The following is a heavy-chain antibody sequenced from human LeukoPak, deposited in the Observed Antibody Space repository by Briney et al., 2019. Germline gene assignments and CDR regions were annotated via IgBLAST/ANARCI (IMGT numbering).Heavy chain of an antibody. CDR1: GGTFSSYA. D-gene: IGHD3-22*01. Sequence: SVKVSCKASGGTFSSYAISWVRQAPGQGLEWMGRIIPIFGTANYAQKFQGRVTITTDESTSTAYMELSSLRSEDTAVYYCASRSSGYLDTFDIWGQGTMVTVSS. CDR2: IIPIFGTA. V-gene: IGHV1-69*05. CDR3: ASRSSGYLDTFDI. J-gene: IGHJ3*02.